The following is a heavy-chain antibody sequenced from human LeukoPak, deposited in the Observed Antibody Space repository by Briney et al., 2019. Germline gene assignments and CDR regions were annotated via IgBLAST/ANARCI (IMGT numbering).Heavy chain of an antibody. D-gene: IGHD2-2*02. CDR1: GYTFTSYY. J-gene: IGHJ5*02. CDR2: INPSGGST. V-gene: IGHV1-46*01. Sequence: ASVKVSCKASGYTFTSYYMHWVRQAPGQGLEWMGIINPSGGSTSYAQKFQGRVTMTRDTSTSTVYMELSSLRSEDAAVYYCARDRCSSTSCYTRNWFDPWGQGTLVTVSS. CDR3: ARDRCSSTSCYTRNWFDP.